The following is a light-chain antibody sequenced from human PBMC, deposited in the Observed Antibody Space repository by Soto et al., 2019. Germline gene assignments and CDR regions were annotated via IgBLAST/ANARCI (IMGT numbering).Light chain of an antibody. CDR3: AAWDDSLNGVV. J-gene: IGLJ3*02. CDR1: SSNIGSHS. Sequence: QSVLTQPPSASGTPGQRVTISCSGSSSNIGSHSVNWYQQLPGTAPKLLIYTNNHRPSGVPDRFSGSKSGTSASLAISGLQSGDEADYYCAAWDDSLNGVVFGGGTKLTVL. CDR2: TNN. V-gene: IGLV1-44*01.